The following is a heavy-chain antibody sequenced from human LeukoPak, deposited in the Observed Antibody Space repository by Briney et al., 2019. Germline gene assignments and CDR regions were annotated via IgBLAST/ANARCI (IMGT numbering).Heavy chain of an antibody. CDR2: IYYSGST. Sequence: PSQTLSLTCTASGGSISSGGYYWSWIRQHPGKGLEWIGYIYYSGSTYYNPSLKSRVTISVDTSKNQFSLKLSSVTAADTAVYYCARLSSAPGLYYFDYWGQGTLVTVSS. CDR1: GGSISSGGYY. CDR3: ARLSSAPGLYYFDY. J-gene: IGHJ4*02. V-gene: IGHV4-31*03. D-gene: IGHD3-10*01.